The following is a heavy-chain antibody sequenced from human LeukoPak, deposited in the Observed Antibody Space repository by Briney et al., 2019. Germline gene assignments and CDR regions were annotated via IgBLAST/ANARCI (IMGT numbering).Heavy chain of an antibody. CDR2: INHSGST. V-gene: IGHV4-34*01. D-gene: IGHD6-13*01. CDR1: GGSFSGYY. CDR3: TRDLGAGGSSLAAAGRFDY. J-gene: IGHJ4*02. Sequence: SETLSLTCAVYGGSFSGYYWSWIRQPPGKGLEWIGEINHSGSTNYNPSLKSRVTISVDTSKNQFSLKLSSVTAADTATYYCTRDLGAGGSSLAAAGRFDYWGQGTLVTVSS.